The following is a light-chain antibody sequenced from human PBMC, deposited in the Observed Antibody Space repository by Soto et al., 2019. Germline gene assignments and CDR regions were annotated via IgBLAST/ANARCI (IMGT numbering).Light chain of an antibody. J-gene: IGKJ1*01. CDR1: HSVTNS. V-gene: IGKV1-39*01. CDR3: QQTYTIPWT. CDR2: AAS. Sequence: DLQLTQSPSSLSASEGDRVTITCRASHSVTNSLNWYQQKAGKAPKLLIYAASSLQSGVPSRFSGSGYGTDFTLTMSSLQPEDSATYYCQQTYTIPWTFGQGTKVEIK.